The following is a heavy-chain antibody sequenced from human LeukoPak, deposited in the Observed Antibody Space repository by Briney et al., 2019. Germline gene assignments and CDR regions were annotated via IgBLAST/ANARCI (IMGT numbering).Heavy chain of an antibody. CDR3: AKQAWWSGYFYFLPFDY. CDR2: ISYDGSNK. J-gene: IGHJ4*02. V-gene: IGHV3-30-3*01. CDR1: GFTFSSYA. D-gene: IGHD3-3*01. Sequence: GRSLRLSCAASGFTFSSYAVHWVRQAPGKGLEWVAVISYDGSNKYYADSVKGRFTISRDNSKNTLYLQMNRLRAEDTAVYYCAKQAWWSGYFYFLPFDYWGQGTLVTVSS.